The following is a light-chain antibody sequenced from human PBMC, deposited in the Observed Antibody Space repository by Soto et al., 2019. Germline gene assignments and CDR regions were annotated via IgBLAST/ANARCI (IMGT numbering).Light chain of an antibody. J-gene: IGLJ2*01. V-gene: IGLV2-8*01. CDR2: EVN. Sequence: QSALTQPPSASGSPVQSVTISCTGTSSDVGGYNYVSWYQQHPGKAPKLMIYEVNKRPSGVPDRFSGSKSGNTASLTVSGLQTEDEADYYCSSYAGSYTVVFGGGTKVTVL. CDR3: SSYAGSYTVV. CDR1: SSDVGGYNY.